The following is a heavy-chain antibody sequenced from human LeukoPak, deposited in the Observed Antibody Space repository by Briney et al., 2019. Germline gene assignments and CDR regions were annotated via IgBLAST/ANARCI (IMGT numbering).Heavy chain of an antibody. CDR3: ARESGRERYFDY. CDR2: IYISGST. J-gene: IGHJ4*02. Sequence: SETLSLTCTVSGGSINSYFWSWIRQPAGQGLEWIGRIYISGSTNYNPFLKSRVTMSVDTSKNQFSLRLNSMTAADTAVYYCARESGRERYFDYGGQGTLVTVSS. D-gene: IGHD3-10*01. V-gene: IGHV4-4*07. CDR1: GGSINSYF.